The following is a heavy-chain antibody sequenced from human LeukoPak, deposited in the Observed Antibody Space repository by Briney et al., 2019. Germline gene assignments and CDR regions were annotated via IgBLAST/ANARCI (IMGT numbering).Heavy chain of an antibody. Sequence: SGGSLRLSCAASGFTFRDFAMNWVRQAPGKGLEWVSIISRSGEISYHANSVKGRFTISRDNSRDTLYLQMNSLRAEDTAIYYCAKYLGVGGWLQFEGIWGQGTLVTVSS. CDR3: AKYLGVGGWLQFEGI. V-gene: IGHV3-23*01. CDR1: GFTFRDFA. J-gene: IGHJ4*02. D-gene: IGHD5-24*01. CDR2: ISRSGEIS.